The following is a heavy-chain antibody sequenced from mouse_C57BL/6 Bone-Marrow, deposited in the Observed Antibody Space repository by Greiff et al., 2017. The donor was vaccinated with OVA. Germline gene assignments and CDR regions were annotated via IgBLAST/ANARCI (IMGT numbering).Heavy chain of an antibody. CDR2: IYPGGGYT. CDR3: ARVIITTVVATTGTGFYAMDY. J-gene: IGHJ4*01. CDR1: GYTFTNYW. Sequence: QVQLQQSGAELVRPGTSVKMSCTASGYTFTNYWIGWAKQRPGHGLEWIGDIYPGGGYTNYNEKFKGKATLTADTSSSTASMQFSRLTSEDSANYYSARVIITTVVATTGTGFYAMDYWGQGTSVTVSS. V-gene: IGHV1-63*01. D-gene: IGHD1-1*01.